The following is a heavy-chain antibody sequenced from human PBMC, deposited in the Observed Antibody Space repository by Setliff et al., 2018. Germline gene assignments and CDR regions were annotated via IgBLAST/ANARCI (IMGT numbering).Heavy chain of an antibody. J-gene: IGHJ6*03. CDR2: IYTSGST. V-gene: IGHV4-61*08. CDR3: ARAPPNRYSGSYEYFYMDV. D-gene: IGHD1-26*01. Sequence: PSETLSLTCSVSGASITSGGFYWTWIRQPPWKGLEWIGYIYTSGSTNYNPSLKSRVTISLDTSKNQFSLKLSSVTAADTAVYYCARAPPNRYSGSYEYFYMDVWGKGTTVTVSS. CDR1: GASITSGGFY.